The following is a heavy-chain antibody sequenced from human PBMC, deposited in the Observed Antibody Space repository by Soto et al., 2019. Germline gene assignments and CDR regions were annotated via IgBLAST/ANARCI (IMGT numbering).Heavy chain of an antibody. CDR2: INPDSGAT. Sequence: HEHLVQSGAEVKRPGASLKVSCKDSGYSFTGYYIHWVRQAPGQGLEWMGWINPDSGATNYAHNFHGRVTLTSDTSMSTASMDLTSMTSADTAVYYCARGDYGTGGYPFPYFDYWGQGTLVIVSS. D-gene: IGHD2-8*02. CDR1: GYSFTGYY. J-gene: IGHJ4*02. CDR3: ARGDYGTGGYPFPYFDY. V-gene: IGHV1-2*07.